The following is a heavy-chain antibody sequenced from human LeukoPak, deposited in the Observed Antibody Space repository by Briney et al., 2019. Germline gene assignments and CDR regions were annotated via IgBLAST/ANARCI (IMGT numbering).Heavy chain of an antibody. Sequence: ASVKVSCKVSGSPLSDLSIHWVRQAPGKGLEYVGGSDPEDGETFHAQNFQGRVTMTEDTSIDTAYMELSSLRSEDTAVYYGVTDRARLFWYFDLWGRGTLVTVSS. D-gene: IGHD2-21*02. CDR3: VTDRARLFWYFDL. CDR1: GSPLSDLS. CDR2: SDPEDGET. J-gene: IGHJ2*01. V-gene: IGHV1-24*01.